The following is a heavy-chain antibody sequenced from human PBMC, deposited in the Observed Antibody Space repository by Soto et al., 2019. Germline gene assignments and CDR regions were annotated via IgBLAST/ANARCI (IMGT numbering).Heavy chain of an antibody. Sequence: ASVKVSCEGSGYTFTGYYIHRVRQTPGQGPEWMGEISPQTGGTKYAQKYQGRVTTTRDTSITTVYMELSNLSPDDTAVYYCGRGRSGELVIFYWGQGTLVTVSS. CDR2: ISPQTGGT. CDR3: GRGRSGELVIFY. J-gene: IGHJ4*02. V-gene: IGHV1-2*02. D-gene: IGHD1-26*01. CDR1: GYTFTGYY.